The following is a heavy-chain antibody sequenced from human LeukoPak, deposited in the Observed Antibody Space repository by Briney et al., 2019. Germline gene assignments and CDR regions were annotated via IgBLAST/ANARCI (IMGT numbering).Heavy chain of an antibody. J-gene: IGHJ6*02. V-gene: IGHV3-23*01. CDR3: AKRVRLLWSGEFHKVYGMDV. CDR2: ISGSVGNE. D-gene: IGHD3-10*01. CDR1: GFTLSSYA. Sequence: GGSLTLSCAASGFTLSSYAMSWVRQAPGKGLEWVSAISGSVGNEYNKNSEKGRFTSSIDNSKNTLYLQMYSLRAEDTAVDYCAKRVRLLWSGEFHKVYGMDVWGQGTTVTVSS.